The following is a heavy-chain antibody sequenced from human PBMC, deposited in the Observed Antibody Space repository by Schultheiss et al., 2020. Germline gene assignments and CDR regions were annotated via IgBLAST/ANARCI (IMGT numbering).Heavy chain of an antibody. D-gene: IGHD3-3*01. V-gene: IGHV3-21*01. Sequence: GGSLRLSCAASGFTFSSYSMNWVRQAPGKGLEWVSSISSSSSYIYYADSVKGRFTISRDNAKNSLYLQMNSLRAEDTAVYYCARDFLEGAFDYWGKGTLVTVSS. CDR1: GFTFSSYS. J-gene: IGHJ4*02. CDR3: ARDFLEGAFDY. CDR2: ISSSSSYI.